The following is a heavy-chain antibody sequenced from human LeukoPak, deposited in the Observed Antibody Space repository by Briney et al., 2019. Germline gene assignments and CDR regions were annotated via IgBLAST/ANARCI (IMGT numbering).Heavy chain of an antibody. CDR3: AKDGGLAAAGTWGY. D-gene: IGHD6-13*01. V-gene: IGHV3-23*01. CDR2: ISGSGGST. J-gene: IGHJ4*02. CDR1: GFTFSSYA. Sequence: GGSLRLSCAASGFTFSSYAMSWVRQAPGKGLELVSAISGSGGSTYYADSVKGRFTISRDNSKNTLYLQMNSLRAEDTAVYYCAKDGGLAAAGTWGYWGQGTLVTVSS.